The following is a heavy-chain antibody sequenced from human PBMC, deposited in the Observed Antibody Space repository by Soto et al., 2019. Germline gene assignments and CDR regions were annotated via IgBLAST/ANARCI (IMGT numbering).Heavy chain of an antibody. D-gene: IGHD6-19*01. CDR1: GYTLTELS. CDR3: ATGAMAGTPYYYYYGMDV. V-gene: IGHV1-24*01. Sequence: QVQLVQSGAEVKKPGASVKVSGKVSGYTLTELSMHWVRQAPGKGLEWMGGFDPEDGETIYAQKFQGRVTMTEDTSTDTAYMELSSLRSEDTAVYYCATGAMAGTPYYYYYGMDVWGQGTTVTVSS. J-gene: IGHJ6*02. CDR2: FDPEDGET.